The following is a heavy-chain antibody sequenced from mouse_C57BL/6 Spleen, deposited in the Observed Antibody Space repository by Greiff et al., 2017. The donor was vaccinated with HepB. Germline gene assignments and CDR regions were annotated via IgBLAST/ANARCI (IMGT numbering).Heavy chain of an antibody. V-gene: IGHV1-31*01. D-gene: IGHD1-1*01. Sequence: VQLKESGPELVKPGASVKISCKASGYSFTGYYMHWVKQSHGNILDWIGYIYPYNGVSSYNQKFKGKATLTVDKSSSTAYMELRSLTSEDSAVYYCARTGHPNYYGSSFAYWGQGTLVTVSA. CDR1: GYSFTGYY. CDR2: IYPYNGVS. J-gene: IGHJ3*01. CDR3: ARTGHPNYYGSSFAY.